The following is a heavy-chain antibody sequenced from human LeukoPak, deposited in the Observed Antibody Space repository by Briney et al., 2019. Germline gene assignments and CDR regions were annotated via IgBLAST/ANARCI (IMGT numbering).Heavy chain of an antibody. D-gene: IGHD1-26*01. V-gene: IGHV3-66*01. CDR2: IYSGGST. CDR1: GFTVSSNY. Sequence: GGSLRLYCAASGFTVSSNYMSWVRQAPGKGLEWVSVIYSGGSTYYADSVKGRFTISRDNSKNTLYLQMNSLRAEDTAVYYCARVTVGGTIDYWGQGTLVTVSS. CDR3: ARVTVGGTIDY. J-gene: IGHJ4*02.